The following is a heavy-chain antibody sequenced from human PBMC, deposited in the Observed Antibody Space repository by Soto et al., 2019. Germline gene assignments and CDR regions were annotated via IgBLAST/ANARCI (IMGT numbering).Heavy chain of an antibody. Sequence: LETLSVPCAVDGGSLSGYYWTWIRQHTGKGLEWIGEINHSGTINFNPSLKSRLTISLDTSKKHFSLKLSSVTDADTAAYYCARADRTLVTSYGLDVWGQGTTVTVSS. CDR1: GGSLSGYY. D-gene: IGHD2-21*02. J-gene: IGHJ6*02. CDR3: ARADRTLVTSYGLDV. V-gene: IGHV4-34*01. CDR2: INHSGTI.